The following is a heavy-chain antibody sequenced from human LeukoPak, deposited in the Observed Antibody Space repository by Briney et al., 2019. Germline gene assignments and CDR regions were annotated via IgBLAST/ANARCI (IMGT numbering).Heavy chain of an antibody. V-gene: IGHV4-34*01. CDR3: ARRLRYDFWSGYLHGNWFDP. D-gene: IGHD3-3*01. J-gene: IGHJ5*02. CDR2: SNHSGST. Sequence: SETLSLICAVYGGSFSGYYWSWIRQPPGKGLEWIGESNHSGSTNYNPSLKSRVTISVDTSKNQFSQKLSSVTAADTAVYYCARRLRYDFWSGYLHGNWFDPWGQGTLVTVSS. CDR1: GGSFSGYY.